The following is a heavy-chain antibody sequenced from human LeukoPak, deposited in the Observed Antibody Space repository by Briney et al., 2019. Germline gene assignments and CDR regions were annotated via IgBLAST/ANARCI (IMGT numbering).Heavy chain of an antibody. J-gene: IGHJ5*02. CDR1: GGSFSGYY. CDR3: ATASQRSPYSCSSAGWFDP. Sequence: SETLSLTCAVYGGSFSGYYWSWIRQPPGKGLEWIGEINHSGSTNYNPSLKSRVTISVDTSKNQFSLKLSSVTAADTAVYYCATASQRSPYSCSSAGWFDPWGQGTLVTVSS. V-gene: IGHV4-34*01. CDR2: INHSGST. D-gene: IGHD6-6*01.